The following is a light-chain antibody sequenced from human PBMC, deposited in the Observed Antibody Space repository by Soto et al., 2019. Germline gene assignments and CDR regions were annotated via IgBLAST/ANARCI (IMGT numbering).Light chain of an antibody. CDR1: QSIGNY. V-gene: IGKV1-39*01. J-gene: IGKJ5*01. CDR3: LQTYTTPLT. Sequence: IQMTRCAILMTQSAGARAATTCRASQSIGNYLSWYRQKPGKAPERLIYAASSLQSGVPSRFSGSGSGTDFTLTISSLQPEDFATYFCLQTYTTPLTFGQGTRLEI. CDR2: AAS.